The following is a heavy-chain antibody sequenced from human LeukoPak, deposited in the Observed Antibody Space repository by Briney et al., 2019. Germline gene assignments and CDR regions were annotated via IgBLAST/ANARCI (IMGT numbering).Heavy chain of an antibody. V-gene: IGHV3-7*01. D-gene: IGHD3-22*01. J-gene: IGHJ4*02. CDR1: GFTFSIYW. CDR2: IKLDGTEK. Sequence: GGCLRLSCAASGFTFSIYWMHWVRQAPGKGLEWGANIKLDGTEKYYVDSVKGRFTISRDNAKNSLYLQMNSLRAEDTAVYYCARDYDSSGFYDYWGQGALVTVSS. CDR3: ARDYDSSGFYDY.